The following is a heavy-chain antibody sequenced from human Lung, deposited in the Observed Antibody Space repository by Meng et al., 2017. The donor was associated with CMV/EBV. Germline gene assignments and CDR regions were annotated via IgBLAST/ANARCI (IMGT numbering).Heavy chain of an antibody. CDR2: LIPVLNKA. V-gene: IGHV1-69*10. CDR1: GGSFSTYT. D-gene: IGHD2/OR15-2a*01. Sequence: VQLVRAGAEVKKPGSSVKVVCKTSGGSFSTYTFSWVRQAPGQGLEWMGGLIPVLNKAKSAPRFQDRVTFTADETTTTAYMELSSLTFEDTAVYFCARGRGNQPLFDFWGQGTLVTVSS. J-gene: IGHJ4*02. CDR3: ARGRGNQPLFDF.